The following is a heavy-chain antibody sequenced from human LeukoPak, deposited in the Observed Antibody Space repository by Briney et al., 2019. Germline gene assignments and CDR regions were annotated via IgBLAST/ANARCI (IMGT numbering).Heavy chain of an antibody. CDR1: GYTFIGYY. V-gene: IGHV1-2*02. J-gene: IGHJ4*02. D-gene: IGHD3-3*01. Sequence: ASVKVSCKASGYTFIGYYMHWVRQAPGQGLEWMGWINPNSGGTNYAQKFQGRVTMTRDTSISTAYMELSRLRSDDTAVYYCASRRITIFGVANDYWGQGTLVTVSS. CDR3: ASRRITIFGVANDY. CDR2: INPNSGGT.